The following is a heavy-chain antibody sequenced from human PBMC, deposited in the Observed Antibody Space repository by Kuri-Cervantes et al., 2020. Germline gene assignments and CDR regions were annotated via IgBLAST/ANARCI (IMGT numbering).Heavy chain of an antibody. D-gene: IGHD3-22*01. V-gene: IGHV4-61*02. CDR2: IYTSGST. CDR1: GGSISSSSYY. J-gene: IGHJ5*02. Sequence: LRLSCTVSGGSISSSSYYWGWIRQPPGKGLEWIGRIYTSGSTNYNPSLKSRVTMSVDTSKNQFSLKLSSVTAADTAVYYCARDWGYYDSSGYYYGTTDNWFDPWGQGTLVTVSS. CDR3: ARDWGYYDSSGYYYGTTDNWFDP.